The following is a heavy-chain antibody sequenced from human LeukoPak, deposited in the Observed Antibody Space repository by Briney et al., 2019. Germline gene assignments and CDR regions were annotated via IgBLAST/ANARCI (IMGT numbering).Heavy chain of an antibody. Sequence: GGSLRLSCVVSGFTSEFTFRDFEMYWVRQAPGMGLEWVSYISSSGGTKYYADSVKGRFTISRDNAKKSLFLQMNSLSAEDTAVYYCATMTVASAFDYWGQGSLVTVSS. D-gene: IGHD6-19*01. CDR1: GFTSEFTFRDFE. V-gene: IGHV3-48*03. CDR3: ATMTVASAFDY. J-gene: IGHJ4*02. CDR2: ISSSGGTK.